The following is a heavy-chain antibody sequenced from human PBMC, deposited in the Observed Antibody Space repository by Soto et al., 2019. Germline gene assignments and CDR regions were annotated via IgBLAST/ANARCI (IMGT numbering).Heavy chain of an antibody. D-gene: IGHD3-10*01. CDR1: GGTFSSYT. V-gene: IGHV1-69*02. J-gene: IGHJ6*03. Sequence: ASVKVSCKASGGTFSSYTISWVRQAPGQGLEWMGRIIPILGIANYAQKFQGRVTITADKSTSTAYMELSSLRSEDTAVDYCARGESEYYYYYMDVWGKGTTVTVSS. CDR3: ARGESEYYYYYMDV. CDR2: IIPILGIA.